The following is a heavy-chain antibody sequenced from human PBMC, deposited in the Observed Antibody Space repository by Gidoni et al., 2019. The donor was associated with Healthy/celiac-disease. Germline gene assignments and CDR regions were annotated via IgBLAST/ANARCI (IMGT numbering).Heavy chain of an antibody. CDR3: AKSNSNYYYYGMDV. Sequence: EVQLLESGGGLVQPGGSLRLSCAASGFTFSSYAMSWVRQAPGKGLEWVSANSGSGGSTYYADSVKGRFTISRDNSKNTLYLQMNSLRAEDTAVYYCAKSNSNYYYYGMDVWGQGTTVTVSS. CDR2: NSGSGGST. CDR1: GFTFSSYA. V-gene: IGHV3-23*01. J-gene: IGHJ6*02. D-gene: IGHD4-4*01.